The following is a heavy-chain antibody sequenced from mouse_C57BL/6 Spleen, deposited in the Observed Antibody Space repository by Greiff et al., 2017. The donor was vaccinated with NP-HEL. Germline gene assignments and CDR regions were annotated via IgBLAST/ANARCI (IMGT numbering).Heavy chain of an antibody. CDR2: INPNSGGT. J-gene: IGHJ4*01. V-gene: IGHV1-19*01. CDR3: ARGKEREAMDY. D-gene: IGHD1-3*01. Sequence: EVQLQQSGPVLVKPGASVKLSCKASGFTFTDYYMNWVKQSPGKSLEWIGFINPNSGGTSYNQKFKGKATLPVDKSSSTAYMELNSQTSEDSEVYYCARGKEREAMDYWGQGTSVTVAS. CDR1: GFTFTDYY.